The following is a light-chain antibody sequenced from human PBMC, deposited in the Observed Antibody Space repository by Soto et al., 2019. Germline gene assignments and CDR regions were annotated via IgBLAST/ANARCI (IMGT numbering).Light chain of an antibody. CDR2: GAS. V-gene: IGKV3-11*01. Sequence: IVLTQSPGTLSLSPGERATLSCRASQSVTTQLAWYQQKPGQAPRLIIHGASSRATGVPDRITGSGSGTDFTLTISSLEPEDFALYYCHQYNSWPPGTFGQGTKVDIK. CDR1: QSVTTQ. J-gene: IGKJ2*01. CDR3: HQYNSWPPGT.